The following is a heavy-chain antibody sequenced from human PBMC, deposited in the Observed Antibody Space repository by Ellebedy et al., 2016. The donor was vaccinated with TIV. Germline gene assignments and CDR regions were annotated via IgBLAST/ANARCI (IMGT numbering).Heavy chain of an antibody. CDR3: AKDRLWRGSGTQTFDN. D-gene: IGHD3-10*01. CDR1: GFIFSSYG. J-gene: IGHJ4*02. V-gene: IGHV3-30*02. CDR2: IRDDGTNK. Sequence: GESLKISCAASGFIFSSYGMHWVRQAPRKGLEWVAFIRDDGTNKFYADSVKGRFIISRDNYKNTLYLQMNSLRAEDTAVYYCAKDRLWRGSGTQTFDNWGQGTLVTVSS.